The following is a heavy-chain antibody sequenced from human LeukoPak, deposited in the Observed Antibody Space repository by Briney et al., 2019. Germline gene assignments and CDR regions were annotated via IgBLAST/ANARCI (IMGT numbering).Heavy chain of an antibody. CDR2: IYTSGST. CDR1: GGSISSYY. J-gene: IGHJ6*03. Sequence: SETLSLTCTVSGGSISSYYWSWIPQPAGKGLEWIGRIYTSGSTNYNPSLKSRVAMSVDTSKNQFSLKLSSVTAADAAVYYCARGTYYYGSGTIYYYYMDVWGKGTTVTVSS. D-gene: IGHD3-10*01. CDR3: ARGTYYYGSGTIYYYYMDV. V-gene: IGHV4-4*07.